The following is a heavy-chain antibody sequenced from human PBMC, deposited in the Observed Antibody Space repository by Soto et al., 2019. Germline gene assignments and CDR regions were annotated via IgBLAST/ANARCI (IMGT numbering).Heavy chain of an antibody. V-gene: IGHV3-9*01. D-gene: IGHD6-13*01. CDR2: ISWNSGSI. CDR3: AKDWRRYSSWSPSYYFDY. Sequence: DVQLVESGGGLVQPGRSLRLSCAASGFTFDDYAMHWVRQAPGKGLEWVSGISWNSGSIGYADSVKGRFTISRDNAKNSLYLQMNSLRAEDTALYYCAKDWRRYSSWSPSYYFDYWGQGSLVTVSS. J-gene: IGHJ4*02. CDR1: GFTFDDYA.